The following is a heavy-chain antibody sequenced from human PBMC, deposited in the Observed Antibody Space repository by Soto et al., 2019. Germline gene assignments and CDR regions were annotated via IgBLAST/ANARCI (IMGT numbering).Heavy chain of an antibody. CDR2: MNPNSGNT. Sequence: GGSVKVSCKASGYTFTSYDINWVRQATGQGLEWMGWMNPNSGNTGYAQKFQGRVTMTRNTSISTAYMELSSLRSEDTAVYYCARARAFEYYYGSNWFDPWGQGTLVTVSS. CDR1: GYTFTSYD. J-gene: IGHJ5*02. D-gene: IGHD3-10*01. V-gene: IGHV1-8*01. CDR3: ARARAFEYYYGSNWFDP.